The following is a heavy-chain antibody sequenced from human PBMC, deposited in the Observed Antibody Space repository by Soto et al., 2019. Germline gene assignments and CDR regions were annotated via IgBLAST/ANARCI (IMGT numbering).Heavy chain of an antibody. J-gene: IGHJ2*01. CDR2: ISGSGGST. CDR3: AKSLWFGELLHYWYFDL. D-gene: IGHD3-10*01. V-gene: IGHV3-23*01. CDR1: GFTFSSYA. Sequence: EVQLLESGGGLVQPGGSLRLSCEASGFTFSSYAMSWVRQAPGKGLEWVSAISGSGGSTYYADSVKGRFTISRDNSKNTLYLQMNSLRAEDTAVYYCAKSLWFGELLHYWYFDLWGRGTLVTVSS.